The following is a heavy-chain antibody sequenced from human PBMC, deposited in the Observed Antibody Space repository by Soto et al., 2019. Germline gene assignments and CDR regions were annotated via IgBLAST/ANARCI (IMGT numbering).Heavy chain of an antibody. CDR2: ISSSSSTI. CDR3: ARTSSSSFYYFDY. J-gene: IGHJ4*02. Sequence: EVQLVESGGGLVQPGGSLRLSCVASAFTFSSYSMNWVRQAPGKGLEWVSYISSSSSTIYYVDSVKGRFTISRDNAKNSLYLQMNSLRAVDTAVYYCARTSSSSFYYFDYWGQGTLVTVSS. D-gene: IGHD6-13*01. CDR1: AFTFSSYS. V-gene: IGHV3-48*01.